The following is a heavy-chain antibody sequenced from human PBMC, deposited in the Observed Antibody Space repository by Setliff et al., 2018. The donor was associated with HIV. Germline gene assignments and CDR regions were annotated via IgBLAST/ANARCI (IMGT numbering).Heavy chain of an antibody. CDR2: INRSGSA. V-gene: IGHV4-34*10. CDR1: GGSFSGHS. Sequence: ETLSLTCAVYGGSFSGHSWTWIRQPPGKGLEWIGEINRSGSANYNRSLKSRVTMSVDTSKRQFYLKLDSVTAADTAIYYCGRQSTVAAAGLDFWGQGTLVTVSS. D-gene: IGHD6-13*01. CDR3: GRQSTVAAAGLDF. J-gene: IGHJ4*02.